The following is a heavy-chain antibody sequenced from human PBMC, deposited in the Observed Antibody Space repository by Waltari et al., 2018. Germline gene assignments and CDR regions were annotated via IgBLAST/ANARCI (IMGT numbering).Heavy chain of an antibody. Sequence: EVQLVQSGAEVKKPGATVKISCKASGYTFTDSYMHWVHPAPGKGLEWMGRVDPEDGETIYAEKFQGRVTITADTSTDTAYMELSSLRSEYTAVYYCATDGNYYDSSGYYYWGQGTLVTVSS. CDR1: GYTFTDSY. CDR3: ATDGNYYDSSGYYY. J-gene: IGHJ4*02. D-gene: IGHD3-22*01. CDR2: VDPEDGET. V-gene: IGHV1-69-2*01.